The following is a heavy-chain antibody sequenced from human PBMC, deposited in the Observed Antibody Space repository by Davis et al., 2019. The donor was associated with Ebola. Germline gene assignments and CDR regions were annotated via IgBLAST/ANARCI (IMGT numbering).Heavy chain of an antibody. J-gene: IGHJ4*02. V-gene: IGHV1-18*04. Sequence: SVKVSCKSSGYTFTCYGFVWVRQAPGLGLEWMGWISGFNTHTNFAQKFQGRVTVSKDTSTNTAYIDLISLTSDDTAIYYCARAPNYDVLTGTSSYYFDYWGQGTLVTVSS. D-gene: IGHD3-9*01. CDR3: ARAPNYDVLTGTSSYYFDY. CDR2: ISGFNTHT. CDR1: GYTFTCYG.